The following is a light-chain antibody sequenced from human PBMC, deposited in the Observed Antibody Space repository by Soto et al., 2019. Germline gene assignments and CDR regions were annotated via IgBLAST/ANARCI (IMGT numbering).Light chain of an antibody. CDR1: SSDVGGYKY. J-gene: IGLJ1*01. Sequence: QSVLTQPASVSGSPGQSITISCTGTSSDVGGYKYVSWYQQHPGKAPKLLIYTVSNRPSGVSNRFSGSKSGNTASLTISGLQAEDEADYYCRSYTSSSAYVFGTGTKLTVL. CDR2: TVS. V-gene: IGLV2-14*01. CDR3: RSYTSSSAYV.